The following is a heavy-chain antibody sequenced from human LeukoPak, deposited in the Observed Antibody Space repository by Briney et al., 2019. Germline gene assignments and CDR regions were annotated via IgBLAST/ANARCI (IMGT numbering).Heavy chain of an antibody. D-gene: IGHD7-27*01. CDR1: GYSISSGYF. Sequence: SETLSLTCSVSGYSISSGYFWGWIRQPPGEGPEGIATTHQSGATYYNPSLKSRVTLSVDTSKNQVSLKMTSVTAADTAVYYCTREVWGSTFPDYWGQGTLVTVSS. J-gene: IGHJ4*02. CDR2: THQSGAT. V-gene: IGHV4-38-2*02. CDR3: TREVWGSTFPDY.